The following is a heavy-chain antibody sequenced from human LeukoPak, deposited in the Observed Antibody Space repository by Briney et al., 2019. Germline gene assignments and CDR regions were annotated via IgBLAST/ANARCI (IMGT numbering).Heavy chain of an antibody. J-gene: IGHJ4*02. CDR1: GFTFSSYS. CDR2: ISSSSSYI. Sequence: GGSLRLSCAASGFTFSSYSMNWVRKAPGKGLEWVSSISSSSSYIYYADSVKGRFTISRDNAKNSLYLQMNSLRAEDTAVYYCARAGPRCGGDCYSYYFDYWGQGTLVTVSS. CDR3: ARAGPRCGGDCYSYYFDY. D-gene: IGHD2-21*02. V-gene: IGHV3-21*01.